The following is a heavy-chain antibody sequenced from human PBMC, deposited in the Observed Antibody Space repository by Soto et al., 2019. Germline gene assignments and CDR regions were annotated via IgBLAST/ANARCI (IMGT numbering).Heavy chain of an antibody. V-gene: IGHV1-69*01. Sequence: QVQLEQSGAEVRKPGSAVRVSCQASGGTFKNFAMNWVRQAPGQGLEWMGGIIPIFDTPNYAQKFQGRVTITVDESTNTAYMDLSSLRSEDTAVYYCARSIGSGGVIGGFDFWGQGTLGTVSS. CDR1: GGTFKNFA. D-gene: IGHD3-16*02. CDR2: IIPIFDTP. J-gene: IGHJ4*02. CDR3: ARSIGSGGVIGGFDF.